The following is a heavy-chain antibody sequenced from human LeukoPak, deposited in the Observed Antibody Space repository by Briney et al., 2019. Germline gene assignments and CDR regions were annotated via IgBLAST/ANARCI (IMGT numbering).Heavy chain of an antibody. J-gene: IGHJ4*02. CDR3: AKDTFRYDSSGSYYFDY. CDR2: IRYDGSNK. D-gene: IGHD3-22*01. CDR1: GFTFSSYG. Sequence: GGSLRLSCAASGFTFSSYGMHWVRQAPGKGLEWVAFIRYDGSNKYYADSVKGRFTISRDNSKNTLYLRMNSLRAEDTAVYYCAKDTFRYDSSGSYYFDYWGQGTLVTVSS. V-gene: IGHV3-30*02.